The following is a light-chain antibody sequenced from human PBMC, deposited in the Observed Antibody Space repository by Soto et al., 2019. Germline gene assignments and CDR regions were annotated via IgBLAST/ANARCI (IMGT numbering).Light chain of an antibody. Sequence: EIVLTQSPGTLSLSPGERATLACRASQSVSSNFLAWYQEKPGQAPRLLIYGASSRATGIPDRFSGSGSGTDFTLTISSLQSEDFAVYYCQQYNSWPLTFGGGTKVDIK. CDR3: QQYNSWPLT. V-gene: IGKV3-20*01. CDR2: GAS. CDR1: QSVSSNF. J-gene: IGKJ4*01.